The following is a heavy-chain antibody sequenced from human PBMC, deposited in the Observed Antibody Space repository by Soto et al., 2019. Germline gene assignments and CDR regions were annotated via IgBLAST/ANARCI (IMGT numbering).Heavy chain of an antibody. Sequence: QVQLQESGPGLVKPSGTLSLTCAVSGGSISNSNWWSWVRQSPGKGLEWIGEIYHSGITNYNPSLQSRVTISEDKSKHQFSMTLTSVTAADTAVYYCAGGGEYSSSSISSYGMDVWGQGTTVTVSS. CDR1: GGSISNSNW. CDR2: IYHSGIT. J-gene: IGHJ6*02. D-gene: IGHD6-6*01. V-gene: IGHV4-4*02. CDR3: AGGGEYSSSSISSYGMDV.